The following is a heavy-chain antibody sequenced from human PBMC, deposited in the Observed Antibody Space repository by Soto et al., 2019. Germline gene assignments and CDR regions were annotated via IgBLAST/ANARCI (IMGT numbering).Heavy chain of an antibody. CDR2: ISAYTDDP. D-gene: IGHD2-2*01. Sequence: GASVKVYCKASGHTFTNFGVTWVRQAPGQGLEWMGWISAYTDDPNYAQKFQGRVTMTIDTSTSTAYLDLRRLTSDDTAVYYCARVIPGAEAWFDPWGQGTLVTVSS. CDR3: ARVIPGAEAWFDP. J-gene: IGHJ5*02. V-gene: IGHV1-18*01. CDR1: GHTFTNFG.